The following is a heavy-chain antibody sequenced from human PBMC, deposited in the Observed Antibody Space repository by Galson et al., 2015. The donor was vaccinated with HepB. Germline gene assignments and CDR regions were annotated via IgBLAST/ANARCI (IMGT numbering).Heavy chain of an antibody. J-gene: IGHJ5*02. D-gene: IGHD3-3*01. CDR3: AHSTLVPHKTYYDFWSGRYTDDTATSPEGNWFDP. CDR2: IYWDDDK. Sequence: LVKPTQTLTLTCTFSGFSLSTSGVGVGWIRQPPGKVLEWLALIYWDDDKRYSPSLKSRLTITKDTSKNQVVLTLTNMDPVDTATYYCAHSTLVPHKTYYDFWSGRYTDDTATSPEGNWFDPWGQGTLVTVSS. CDR1: GFSLSTSGVG. V-gene: IGHV2-5*02.